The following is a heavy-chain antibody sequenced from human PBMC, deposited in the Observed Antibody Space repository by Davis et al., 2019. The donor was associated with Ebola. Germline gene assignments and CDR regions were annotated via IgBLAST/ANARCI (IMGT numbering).Heavy chain of an antibody. CDR1: GGSISSYY. CDR2: IYYSGST. D-gene: IGHD3-10*01. Sequence: SETLSLTCTVSGGSISSYYWSWIRQPPGKGLEWIGYIYYSGSTYYNPSLKSRVTISVDTSKNQFSLKLSSVTAADTAVYYCARDRGGDYSFDYWGQGTLVTVSS. J-gene: IGHJ4*02. CDR3: ARDRGGDYSFDY. V-gene: IGHV4-59*04.